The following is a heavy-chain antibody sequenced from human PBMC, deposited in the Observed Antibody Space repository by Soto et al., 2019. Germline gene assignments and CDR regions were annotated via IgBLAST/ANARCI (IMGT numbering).Heavy chain of an antibody. CDR1: GFTFSSYG. CDR2: IWYDGSNK. Sequence: QVQLVESGGGVVQPGRSLRLSCAASGFTFSSYGMHWVRQAPGKGLEWWAVIWYDGSNKYYADSVKGRFTISRDNSKNTLYLQVNSLRAEDTAVYYCARQPSVRGDYCDYWGQGTLVTVS. D-gene: IGHD3-10*01. CDR3: ARQPSVRGDYCDY. J-gene: IGHJ4*02. V-gene: IGHV3-33*01.